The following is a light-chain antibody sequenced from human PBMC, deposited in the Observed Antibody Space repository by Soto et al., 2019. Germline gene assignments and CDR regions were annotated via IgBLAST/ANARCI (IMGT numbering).Light chain of an antibody. Sequence: EVVLTQSPATLSLSPGESATLSCRTSQSVSSYFAWYQQKPGRAPRPLIYDASNRATGIPARFIGSGSGTDFALTISSLVPEDFAVYYCQQRSNWLITFGEGTRLEIK. CDR1: QSVSSY. J-gene: IGKJ5*01. V-gene: IGKV3-11*01. CDR2: DAS. CDR3: QQRSNWLIT.